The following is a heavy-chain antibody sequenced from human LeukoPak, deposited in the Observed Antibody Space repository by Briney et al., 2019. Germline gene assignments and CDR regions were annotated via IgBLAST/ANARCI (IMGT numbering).Heavy chain of an antibody. CDR3: AISQPAAISWFDP. Sequence: PGGSLRLSXAASGFTFSIYAMNGVRQAPGKGLEWVSAISFNGDSTYYADSVKGRFTISRDNSKNTLYLQMNSLRVEDTAVYYCAISQPAAISWFDPWGQGTLVTVSS. CDR2: ISFNGDST. CDR1: GFTFSIYA. D-gene: IGHD2-2*02. J-gene: IGHJ5*02. V-gene: IGHV3-23*01.